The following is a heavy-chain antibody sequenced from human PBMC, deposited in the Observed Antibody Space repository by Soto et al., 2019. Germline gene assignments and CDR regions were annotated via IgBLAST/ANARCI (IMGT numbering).Heavy chain of an antibody. CDR3: ARDSDPLGITGIQRAPMDV. CDR1: GFTFSSYS. V-gene: IGHV3-48*01. CDR2: ISSSSSTI. Sequence: GGSLRLSCAASGFTFSSYSMNWVRQAPGKGLEWVSYISSSSSTIYYADSVKGRFTISRDNAKNSLYLQMNSLRAEDTAVYYCARDSDPLGITGIQRAPMDVWGKGTTVTVSS. D-gene: IGHD1-20*01. J-gene: IGHJ6*03.